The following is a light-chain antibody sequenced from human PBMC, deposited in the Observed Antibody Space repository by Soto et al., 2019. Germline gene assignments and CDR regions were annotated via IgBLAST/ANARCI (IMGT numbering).Light chain of an antibody. CDR1: NIGSKG. Sequence: SSELTQPPSVSVAPGKTARITCGGNNIGSKGVHWYQQKPGQAPVLVIYYDSDRPSGIPERFSGSNSGNTATLTISRVEAGDEADYYCQVWDSSSEHYVLGTGTKPTVL. V-gene: IGLV3-21*04. CDR2: YDS. CDR3: QVWDSSSEHYV. J-gene: IGLJ1*01.